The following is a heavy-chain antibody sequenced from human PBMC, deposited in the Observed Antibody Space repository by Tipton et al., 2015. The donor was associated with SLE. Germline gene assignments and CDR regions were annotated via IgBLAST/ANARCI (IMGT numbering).Heavy chain of an antibody. D-gene: IGHD6-19*01. J-gene: IGHJ6*02. Sequence: QSGPEVKKPGSSVKVSCKASGGSFSSHTVSWVRQAPGQGLEWMGRIIPMFGIGNYTEKFQGRVSLTADKSTNTVYLEMNSLRSEDTAVYYCSMWLIPFYGMDVWGQGTTVTVSS. CDR3: SMWLIPFYGMDV. CDR2: IIPMFGIG. V-gene: IGHV1-69*02. CDR1: GGSFSSHT.